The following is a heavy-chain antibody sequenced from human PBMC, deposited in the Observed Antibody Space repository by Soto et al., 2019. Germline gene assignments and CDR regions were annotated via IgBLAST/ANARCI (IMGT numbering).Heavy chain of an antibody. CDR1: GGSISSSNW. V-gene: IGHV4-4*02. D-gene: IGHD3-3*01. CDR2: IYHSGST. Sequence: SETLSLTCAVSGGSISSSNWWSWVRQPPGKGLEWIGEIYHSGSTNYNPSLKSRVTISVDKSKNQFSLKLSSVTAADTAVYYCARVRALSGTSITIFGVVTPGGMDVWGQGTTVTVSS. J-gene: IGHJ6*02. CDR3: ARVRALSGTSITIFGVVTPGGMDV.